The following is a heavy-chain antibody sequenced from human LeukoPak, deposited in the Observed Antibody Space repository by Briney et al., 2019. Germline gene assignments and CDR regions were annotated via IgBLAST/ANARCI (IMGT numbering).Heavy chain of an antibody. CDR2: MNPENGDA. V-gene: IGHV1-8*01. D-gene: IGHD1-26*01. Sequence: SVKVSCKASGYTFSSYDINWVRQATGQELEWMGRMNPENGDAQYAQRFQGRVTMTRDTSISTAYMELSSLRSEDTALYYCARGVRGNFPSNWFDPWGQGTQVTVSS. CDR1: GYTFSSYD. J-gene: IGHJ5*02. CDR3: ARGVRGNFPSNWFDP.